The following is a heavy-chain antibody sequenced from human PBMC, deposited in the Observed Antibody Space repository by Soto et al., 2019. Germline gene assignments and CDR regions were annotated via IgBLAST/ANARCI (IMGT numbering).Heavy chain of an antibody. D-gene: IGHD1-7*01. CDR3: ARWNYGLDY. CDR1: GYTFTSYG. Sequence: QVQLVQSGAEVKNSGASVKVSCKASGYTFTSYGFSWVRQAPGQGLEWMGWISASNGNTNYAQKLQGRVTMTTDTSTGTAYMELSSLRSEDTAVYYCARWNYGLDYWGQGTLVTVSS. CDR2: ISASNGNT. V-gene: IGHV1-18*01. J-gene: IGHJ4*02.